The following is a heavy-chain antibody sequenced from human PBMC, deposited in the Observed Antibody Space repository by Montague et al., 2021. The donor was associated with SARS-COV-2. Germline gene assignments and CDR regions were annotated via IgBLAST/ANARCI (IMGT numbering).Heavy chain of an antibody. CDR3: ARQGGSNYGLFDS. Sequence: SETLSLTCTVSGASINSRYWSWIRQPPGKGLEWIGYYYSGSTKYNPTLKSRVTISVDTSKNQFSVKVTSVTAADTAVYYCARQGGSNYGLFDSWGQGTLVTVSS. J-gene: IGHJ4*02. V-gene: IGHV4-59*08. CDR1: GASINSRY. D-gene: IGHD1-26*01. CDR2: YYSGST.